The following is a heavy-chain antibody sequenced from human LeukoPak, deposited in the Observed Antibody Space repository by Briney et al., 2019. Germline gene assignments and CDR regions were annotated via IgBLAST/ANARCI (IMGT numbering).Heavy chain of an antibody. V-gene: IGHV3-21*01. J-gene: IGHJ4*02. D-gene: IGHD2-21*02. CDR1: GFTFSSYS. CDR3: ARDGCGGDCFPNDY. CDR2: ISSSSSYI. Sequence: GSLRLSCAASGFTFSSYSMNWVRQAPGKGLEWVSSISSSSSYIYYADSVKGRFTISRDNAKNSLYLQMNSLRAEDTAVYYCARDGCGGDCFPNDYWGQGTLVTVSS.